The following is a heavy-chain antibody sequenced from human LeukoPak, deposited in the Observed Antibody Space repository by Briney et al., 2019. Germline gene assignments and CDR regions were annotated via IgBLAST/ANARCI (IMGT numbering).Heavy chain of an antibody. D-gene: IGHD1-26*01. CDR1: GFTVSSNY. CDR2: IYSGGST. V-gene: IGHV3-66*01. Sequence: GGSLRLSCAASGFTVSSNYMSWVRRAPGKGLEWVSVIYSGGSTYYADSVKGRFTISRDNSKNTLYLQMSSLRAEDTAVYYCARGRGLLQPFDYWGQGTLVTVSS. CDR3: ARGRGLLQPFDY. J-gene: IGHJ4*02.